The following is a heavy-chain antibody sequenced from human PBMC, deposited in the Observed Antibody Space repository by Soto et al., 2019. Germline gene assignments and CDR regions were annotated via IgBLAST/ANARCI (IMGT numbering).Heavy chain of an antibody. D-gene: IGHD2-15*01. CDR2: IYYSGST. V-gene: IGHV4-31*03. Sequence: SETLSLTCTVSGGSVSSGSYFWGWIRQPPGKGLEWIGYIYYSGSTYYNPSLKSRVTISVDTSKNQFSLKLSSVTAADTAVYYCARDSSCSGGSCFRVPGAFDIWGQGTMVTVSS. CDR3: ARDSSCSGGSCFRVPGAFDI. J-gene: IGHJ3*02. CDR1: GGSVSSGSYF.